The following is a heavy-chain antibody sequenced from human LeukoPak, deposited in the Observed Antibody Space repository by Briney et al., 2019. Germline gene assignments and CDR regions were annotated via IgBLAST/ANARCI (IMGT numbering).Heavy chain of an antibody. CDR2: IYTSGST. J-gene: IGHJ4*02. Sequence: PSQTLSLTCTVSGGSISSGSYYWSWIRQPAGKGLEWIGRIYTSGSTNYNPSLKSRVTISVDTSKNQFSLKLSSVTATDTAVYYCARVPHSVEGSMKAVFIHYFDYWGQGSLVTVSS. V-gene: IGHV4-61*02. CDR1: GGSISSGSYY. D-gene: IGHD3-22*01. CDR3: ARVPHSVEGSMKAVFIHYFDY.